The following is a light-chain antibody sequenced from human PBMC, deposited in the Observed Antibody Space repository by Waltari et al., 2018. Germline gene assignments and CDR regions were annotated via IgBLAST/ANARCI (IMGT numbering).Light chain of an antibody. CDR3: QAWDSRSWV. CDR1: KLGDRY. CDR2: QDN. Sequence: SFELPQPPSVSVSPGQTASITCPGDKLGDRYTSWYQQRSGRSPVLILYQDNKRPSGIPGRFSGSNSGDTATLTISGTQASDEADYYCQAWDSRSWVFGTGTTLTVL. J-gene: IGLJ3*02. V-gene: IGLV3-1*01.